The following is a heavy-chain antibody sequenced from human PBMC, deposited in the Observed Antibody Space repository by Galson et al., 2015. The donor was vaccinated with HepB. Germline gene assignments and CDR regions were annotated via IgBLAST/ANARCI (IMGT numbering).Heavy chain of an antibody. Sequence: SLRLSCAASGFSVSSTNMSWVRQAPGKGLEWVSLIYSGGSTHYADSVKGRFTISRDTSKNTLYLQMTTLRAEDTAVFYCARDSHFSDTSGFYSYSFYGMDVWGQGTTVTVSS. CDR1: GFSVSSTN. D-gene: IGHD3-22*01. CDR3: ARDSHFSDTSGFYSYSFYGMDV. CDR2: IYSGGST. J-gene: IGHJ6*02. V-gene: IGHV3-53*01.